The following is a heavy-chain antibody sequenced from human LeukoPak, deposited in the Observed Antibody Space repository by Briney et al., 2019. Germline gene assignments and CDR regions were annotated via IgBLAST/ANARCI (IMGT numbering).Heavy chain of an antibody. CDR1: GFTFSSYA. CDR2: ISGSGGST. CDR3: ATYRQVLLPFES. J-gene: IGHJ4*02. D-gene: IGHD2-8*02. Sequence: PGGSLRLSCAASGFTFSSYAMSWVRQAPGKGLEWVSAISGSGGSTYYADSVKGRFTISRDNAKNSLYLQMNSLRAEDTAIYYCATYRQVLLPFESWGQGTLVTVSS. V-gene: IGHV3-23*01.